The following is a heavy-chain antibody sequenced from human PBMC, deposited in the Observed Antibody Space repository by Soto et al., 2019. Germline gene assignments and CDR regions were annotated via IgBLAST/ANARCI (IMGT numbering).Heavy chain of an antibody. D-gene: IGHD4-17*01. J-gene: IGHJ4*02. CDR2: ISAYNGNT. CDR3: ARDRPDYGDYVFDY. CDR1: GYTFTSYG. V-gene: IGHV1-18*01. Sequence: ASVKVSCKASGYTFTSYGISWVRQAPGQGLEWMGWISAYNGNTNYAQKLQGRVTMTTDTSTSTAYMELRSLRSDDTAVYYCARDRPDYGDYVFDYWGQGTLVTVSS.